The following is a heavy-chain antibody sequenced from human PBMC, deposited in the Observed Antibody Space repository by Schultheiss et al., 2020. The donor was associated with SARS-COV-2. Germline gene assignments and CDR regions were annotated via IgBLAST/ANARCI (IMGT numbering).Heavy chain of an antibody. CDR3: AKVQAYDASGLYGTLDY. Sequence: ASGFTFSSYAMHWVRQAPGKGLEWVAVISYDGSNKYYADSVKGRFTISKDNSKNTLYLQMNSLRAEDTAVYYCAKVQAYDASGLYGTLDYGGQGTLVTVSS. D-gene: IGHD3-22*01. J-gene: IGHJ4*02. V-gene: IGHV3-30*04. CDR1: GFTFSSYA. CDR2: ISYDGSNK.